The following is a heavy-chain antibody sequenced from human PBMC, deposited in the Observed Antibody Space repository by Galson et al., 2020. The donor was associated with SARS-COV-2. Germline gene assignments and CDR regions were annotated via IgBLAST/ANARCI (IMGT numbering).Heavy chain of an antibody. CDR2: IYHSGST. CDR3: ARSPQAGYYDRRGYYDARDGMDV. D-gene: IGHD3-22*01. V-gene: IGHV4-4*02. J-gene: IGHJ6*02. CDR1: GGSISSSNW. Sequence: ASETLSLTCAVSGGSISSSNWWSWVRQPPGRGLEWIGEIYHSGSTNYNPSLKSRVTISVDKSKNQFSLKLSSVTAADTAVYYCARSPQAGYYDRRGYYDARDGMDVWGQGTTVTVSS.